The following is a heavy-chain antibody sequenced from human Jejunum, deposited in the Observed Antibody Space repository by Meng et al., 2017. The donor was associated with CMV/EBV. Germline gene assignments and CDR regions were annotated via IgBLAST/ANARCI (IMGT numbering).Heavy chain of an antibody. V-gene: IGHV4-4*02. CDR2: VYHRGDT. Sequence: QVQLPESGPGRVKPSGTLSLTGTVSGDSISSDIWWSWVRQPPGKGLEWIGEVYHRGDTNYNPSLKSRVDISVDKSKNQFYLSLFSVTAADTAVYYCGRDQGRELINHWGQGTLVTVSS. CDR3: GRDQGRELINH. CDR1: GDSISSDIW. J-gene: IGHJ4*02. D-gene: IGHD1-7*01.